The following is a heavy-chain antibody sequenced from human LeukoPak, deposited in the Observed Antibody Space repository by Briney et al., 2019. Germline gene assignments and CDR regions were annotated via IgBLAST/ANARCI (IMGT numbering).Heavy chain of an antibody. V-gene: IGHV1-18*01. D-gene: IGHD4-23*01. CDR1: GYTFTSYG. Sequence: ASVKVSCKASGYTFTSYGISWVRQAPGQGLEWMGWISAYNGNTNYAQKLQGRVTMTTDTSTSTAYMELRSLRSDDTAVYYCARGSPYGGRRDNCYFDYWGQGTLVTVSS. CDR2: ISAYNGNT. CDR3: ARGSPYGGRRDNCYFDY. J-gene: IGHJ4*02.